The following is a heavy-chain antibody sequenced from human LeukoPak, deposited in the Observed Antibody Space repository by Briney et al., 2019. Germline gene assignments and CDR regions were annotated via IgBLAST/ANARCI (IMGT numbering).Heavy chain of an antibody. CDR2: IYRDGST. CDR1: GFTVSSNY. CDR3: AKDFSGSYSYYFDY. V-gene: IGHV3-53*01. Sequence: GGSLRLSCAASGFTVSSNYMSWVRQAPGKGLEWVSVIYRDGSTYYADSVKGRFTISRDNSKNTLYLQMNSLRAEDTAVYYCAKDFSGSYSYYFDYWGQGTLVTVSS. D-gene: IGHD1-26*01. J-gene: IGHJ4*02.